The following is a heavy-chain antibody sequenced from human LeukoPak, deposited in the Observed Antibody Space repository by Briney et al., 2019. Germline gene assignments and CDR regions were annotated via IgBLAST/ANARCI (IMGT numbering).Heavy chain of an antibody. CDR2: IIPIFGIA. V-gene: IGHV1-69*04. D-gene: IGHD4-17*01. CDR3: ARSRGHGEHHFDY. J-gene: IGHJ4*02. Sequence: ASVKVSCKASGGTFSSYAISWVRQAPGQGLEWMGRIIPIFGIANYAQKFQGRVTITADKSTSTAYMELSSLRSEDTAVYYCARSRGHGEHHFDYWGQGTLVTVSS. CDR1: GGTFSSYA.